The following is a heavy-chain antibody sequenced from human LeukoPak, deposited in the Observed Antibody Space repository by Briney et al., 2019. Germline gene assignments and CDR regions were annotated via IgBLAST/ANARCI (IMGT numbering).Heavy chain of an antibody. CDR3: ARGAWLLRGRRGSDFDY. D-gene: IGHD3-22*01. CDR2: INHSGST. Sequence: SETLSLTCAVYGGSFSGYYWSWIRQPPGKGLEWIGEINHSGSTNYNPSLKSRVTISVDTSKNQFSLKLCSVTAADTAVYYCARGAWLLRGRRGSDFDYWGQGTLVTVSS. J-gene: IGHJ4*02. V-gene: IGHV4-34*01. CDR1: GGSFSGYY.